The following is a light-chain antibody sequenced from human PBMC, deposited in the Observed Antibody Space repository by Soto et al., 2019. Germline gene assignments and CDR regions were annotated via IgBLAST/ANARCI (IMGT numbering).Light chain of an antibody. Sequence: EIVLTQSPGTLSLSPGERATLSCRASQSVSSTFLAWYQQKPGQAPRLLIYDASSRATGIPDRFSGSGSGTDFTLTISRLDPEDFAVYYCQQFDRFPITFGQGTRLEIK. V-gene: IGKV3-20*01. CDR2: DAS. CDR3: QQFDRFPIT. CDR1: QSVSSTF. J-gene: IGKJ5*01.